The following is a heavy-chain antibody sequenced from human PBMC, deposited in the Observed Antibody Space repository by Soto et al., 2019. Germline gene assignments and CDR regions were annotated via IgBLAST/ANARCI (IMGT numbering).Heavy chain of an antibody. D-gene: IGHD3-3*02. V-gene: IGHV1-69*12. CDR1: GGTFSSYA. J-gene: IGHJ4*02. Sequence: QVQLVQSGAEVKKPGSSVKVSCKASGGTFSSYAISWVRQAPGQGLEWMGGIIPIFGTANYAQKFQGRVXIXAXXPTSTAYMELSSLRSEDTAVYYCARSLAVPYYFDYWGQGTLVTVSS. CDR2: IIPIFGTA. CDR3: ARSLAVPYYFDY.